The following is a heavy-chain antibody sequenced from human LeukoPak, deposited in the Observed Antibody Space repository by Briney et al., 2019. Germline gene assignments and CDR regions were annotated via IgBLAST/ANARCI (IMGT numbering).Heavy chain of an antibody. J-gene: IGHJ6*03. D-gene: IGHD3-22*01. V-gene: IGHV3-66*01. CDR2: IYSGGST. CDR1: EFSVGSNY. CDR3: AKVDSHYYDSSVGRGYYYYMDV. Sequence: PGGSLRLSCAASEFSVGSNYMTWVRQAPGKGLEWVSLIYSGGSTYYADSVKGRFTISRDNSKNTLYLQMNSLRAEDTAVYYCAKVDSHYYDSSVGRGYYYYMDVWGKGTTVTISS.